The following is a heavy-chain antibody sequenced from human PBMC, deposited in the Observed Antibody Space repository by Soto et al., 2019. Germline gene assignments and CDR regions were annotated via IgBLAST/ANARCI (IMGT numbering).Heavy chain of an antibody. CDR1: GFTFSSYE. CDR3: ARDPRYSRYNSQFDY. V-gene: IGHV3-48*03. D-gene: IGHD2-2*02. J-gene: IGHJ4*02. Sequence: EVQLVESGGGLVQPGGSLRLSCAASGFTFSSYEMNWVRQAPGKGLEWVSYISSSGSTIYYADSVKGRFTISRDNAKNSLYLQMNSLRAEDTAVYYCARDPRYSRYNSQFDYWGQGTLVTVSS. CDR2: ISSSGSTI.